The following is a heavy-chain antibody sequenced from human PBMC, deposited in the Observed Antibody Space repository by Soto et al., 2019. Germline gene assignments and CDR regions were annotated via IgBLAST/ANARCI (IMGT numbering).Heavy chain of an antibody. V-gene: IGHV1-69*12. CDR2: IIPIFGTA. J-gene: IGHJ2*01. CDR3: ARGNHRWLPLWYFDL. CDR1: GGTFSSYT. Sequence: QVQLVQSGAEVKKPGSSVTVSCKASGGTFSSYTISWVRQAPGQGLEWMGGIIPIFGTANYAQKFQGRVTITADESTSTAYMGLSSLRSEDTAVYYCARGNHRWLPLWYFDLWGRGTLVTVSS. D-gene: IGHD5-12*01.